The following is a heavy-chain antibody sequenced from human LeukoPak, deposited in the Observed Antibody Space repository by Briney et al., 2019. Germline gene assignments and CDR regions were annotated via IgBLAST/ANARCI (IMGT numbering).Heavy chain of an antibody. Sequence: SETLSLTCAVSGGSISSSNWWSWVRQPPGKGLEWIGEIYHSGSTNYNPSLKSRVTISVDKSKNQFSLKLSSVTAADTAVYYCARNPDYDFWSGPFDYWGQGTLVTVSS. V-gene: IGHV4-4*02. J-gene: IGHJ4*02. D-gene: IGHD3-3*01. CDR1: GGSISSSNW. CDR2: IYHSGST. CDR3: ARNPDYDFWSGPFDY.